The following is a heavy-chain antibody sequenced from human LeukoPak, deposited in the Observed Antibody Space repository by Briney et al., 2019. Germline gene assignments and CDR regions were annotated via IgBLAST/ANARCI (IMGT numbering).Heavy chain of an antibody. Sequence: GASVKVSCKASGYTFTGYYMHWERQAPGQGLEWMGWINPNSGGTNYAQKFQGRVTMTRDMSISTVYMELSSLRSDDTAVYYCARGGTGYSSGWLRAFDIWGQGTMVTVSS. V-gene: IGHV1-2*02. CDR3: ARGGTGYSSGWLRAFDI. J-gene: IGHJ3*02. CDR2: INPNSGGT. D-gene: IGHD6-19*01. CDR1: GYTFTGYY.